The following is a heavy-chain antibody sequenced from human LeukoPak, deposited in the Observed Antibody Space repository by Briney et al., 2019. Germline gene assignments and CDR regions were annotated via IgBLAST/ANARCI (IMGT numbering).Heavy chain of an antibody. D-gene: IGHD3-22*01. V-gene: IGHV3-23*01. CDR3: AKTGSGYYFFAY. Sequence: GGSLRLSCAASGFTFRRNLMSWVRQAPGKGLEWVSAISGSGGSTYYADSVKGRFTISRDNSKNTLYLQMNSLRAEDTAVYYCAKTGSGYYFFAYWGQGTLVTVSS. CDR2: ISGSGGST. CDR1: GFTFRRNL. J-gene: IGHJ4*02.